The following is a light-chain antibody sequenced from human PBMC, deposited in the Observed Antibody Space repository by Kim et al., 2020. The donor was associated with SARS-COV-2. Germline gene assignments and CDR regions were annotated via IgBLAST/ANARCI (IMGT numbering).Light chain of an antibody. CDR1: KVGTKY. CDR2: QDN. CDR3: QAWDSSTAVV. V-gene: IGLV3-1*01. Sequence: SYELTQPPSLSVSPGQTASITCSGDKVGTKYVGWYQQKPGQSPVVVIYQDNKRPSGIPERFSGSNSGNTATLTISGTQAMDEADYYCQAWDSSTAVVFGGGTQLTVL. J-gene: IGLJ2*01.